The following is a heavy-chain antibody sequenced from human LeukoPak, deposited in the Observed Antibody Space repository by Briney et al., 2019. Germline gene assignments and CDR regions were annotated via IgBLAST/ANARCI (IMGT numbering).Heavy chain of an antibody. Sequence: GGTLRLSCAASGFSFSNNWMFWVRQAPGKGLEWVATMNQDGRERFYVDFVRGGFTISSDNTKNSLYLQMNSLRAEATAMYFCATGTYRERFYSWGQGTLVTVSS. V-gene: IGHV3-7*01. CDR2: MNQDGRER. CDR1: GFSFSNNW. D-gene: IGHD3-16*02. J-gene: IGHJ4*02. CDR3: ATGTYRERFYS.